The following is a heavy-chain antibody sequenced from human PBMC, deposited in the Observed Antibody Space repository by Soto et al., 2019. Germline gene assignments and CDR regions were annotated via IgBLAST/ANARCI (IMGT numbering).Heavy chain of an antibody. CDR1: GXTLGDYA. V-gene: IGHV3-49*04. CDR2: IRSKAYGGTT. D-gene: IGHD3-22*01. J-gene: IGHJ4*02. CDR3: TRTLFITPLYL. Sequence: GSLRLSCTASGXTLGDYAMSWVRQAPGKGLEWVGFIRSKAYGGTTEYAASVKGRFTISRDDSKSIAYLKMNSMKTEDTAVYYCTRTLFITPLYLWGQGTLGTVSS.